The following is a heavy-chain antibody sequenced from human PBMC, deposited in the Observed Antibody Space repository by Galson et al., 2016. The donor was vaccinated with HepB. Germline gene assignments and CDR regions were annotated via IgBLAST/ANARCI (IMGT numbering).Heavy chain of an antibody. D-gene: IGHD6-25*01. V-gene: IGHV1-69*01. CDR3: SKMAGAARGAFDF. CDR1: GGTFRSYG. J-gene: IGHJ3*01. Sequence: SCKDHGGTFRSYGLHWVREAPGQGLEWMGGIIPIFATANYAQKFQGRVTITADESTSTGYMELRRLTFEDTGIYYCSKMAGAARGAFDFWGQGTMVTVS. CDR2: IIPIFATA.